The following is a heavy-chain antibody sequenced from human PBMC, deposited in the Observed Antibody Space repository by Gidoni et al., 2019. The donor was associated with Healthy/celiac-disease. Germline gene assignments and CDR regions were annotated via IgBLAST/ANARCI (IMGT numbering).Heavy chain of an antibody. D-gene: IGHD6-13*01. CDR2: INTNTGNP. CDR1: GYTFTSYA. V-gene: IGHV7-4-1*02. Sequence: QVQLVQSGSELKKPGASVKVSCKASGYTFTSYAMNLVRQAPVQGLEWMGWINTNTGNPTYAKGFTGRFFFSLDTSVSTAYLQISSLKAEDTAVYYCATKNPGYSSSWSLYYYYYGMDVWGQGTTVTVSS. J-gene: IGHJ6*02. CDR3: ATKNPGYSSSWSLYYYYYGMDV.